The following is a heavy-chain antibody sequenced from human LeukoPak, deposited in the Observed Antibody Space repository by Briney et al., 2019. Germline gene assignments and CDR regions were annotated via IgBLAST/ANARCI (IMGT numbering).Heavy chain of an antibody. D-gene: IGHD4-17*01. Sequence: SQTLSLTCAVSGGSISSGGYSWSWIRQPPGKGLEWIGYIYHSGSTYYNPSLKSRVTISVDRSKNQFSLKLSSVTAADTAVYYCARAYGDTGWYFDLWGRGTLVTVSS. CDR1: GGSISSGGYS. CDR3: ARAYGDTGWYFDL. CDR2: IYHSGST. J-gene: IGHJ2*01. V-gene: IGHV4-30-2*01.